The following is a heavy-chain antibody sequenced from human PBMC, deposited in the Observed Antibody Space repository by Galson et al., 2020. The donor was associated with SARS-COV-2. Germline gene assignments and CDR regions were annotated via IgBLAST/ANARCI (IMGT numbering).Heavy chain of an antibody. CDR3: VRGYCSSTSCYAGPFDY. D-gene: IGHD2-2*01. CDR2: IYYSGST. Sequence: ASETLSLTCTVSGGSISSYYWSWIRQPPGKGLEWIGYIYYSGSTNYNPSLKSRVTISVDTSKNQFSLKLSSVTAADTAVYYCVRGYCSSTSCYAGPFDYWGQGTLVTVSS. J-gene: IGHJ4*02. CDR1: GGSISSYY. V-gene: IGHV4-59*01.